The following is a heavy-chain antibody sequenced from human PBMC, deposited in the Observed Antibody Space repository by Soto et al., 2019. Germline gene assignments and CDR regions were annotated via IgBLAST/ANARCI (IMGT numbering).Heavy chain of an antibody. CDR1: GLTFSTHA. CDR3: AREARNADDDY. CDR2: IHGTRSII. Sequence: EVQLVESGGGLVQPGGSLRLSCAVSGLTFSTHAMNWVRQAPGKGLEWVAYIHGTRSIIYYADSVKGRFTISRDNAKNSLFLQMDSLRDEDTAVYYCAREARNADDDYWGQGTLVTVSS. V-gene: IGHV3-48*02. J-gene: IGHJ4*02. D-gene: IGHD1-1*01.